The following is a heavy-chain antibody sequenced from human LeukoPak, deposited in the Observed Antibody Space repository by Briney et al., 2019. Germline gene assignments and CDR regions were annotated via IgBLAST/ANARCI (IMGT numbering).Heavy chain of an antibody. D-gene: IGHD5-24*01. V-gene: IGHV3-74*01. J-gene: IGHJ4*02. Sequence: PGGSLRLSCAASGFTFSNYWMHWVRQAPGKGLVWVSRINSDASMTNYADSVNGRFTISRDNAKNTLYLQMNSPRADDTAMYYCTRYYNSLDYWGQGTLVTVSS. CDR3: TRYYNSLDY. CDR2: INSDASMT. CDR1: GFTFSNYW.